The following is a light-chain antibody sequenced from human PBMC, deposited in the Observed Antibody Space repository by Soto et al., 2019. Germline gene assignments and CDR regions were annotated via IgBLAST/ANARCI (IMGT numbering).Light chain of an antibody. CDR3: LQCHRYLT. V-gene: IGKV1-5*01. CDR2: GAS. Sequence: IQMTQSPSTLSASVGDRVTITCRASESMSNCLAWYQQKPGKAPKLLISGASSLQSGVPSRFSGSASGTEFTLTISSLQPDDIATYYCLQCHRYLTFGHGGNVDIK. CDR1: ESMSNC. J-gene: IGKJ1*01.